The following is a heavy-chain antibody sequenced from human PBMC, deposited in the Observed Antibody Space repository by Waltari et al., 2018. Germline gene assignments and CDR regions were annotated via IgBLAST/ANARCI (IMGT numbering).Heavy chain of an antibody. J-gene: IGHJ4*02. CDR3: ARGWDYNTLDS. CDR2: IDSSLNTI. CDR1: GFIFSDYD. Sequence: EEQLVESGGGLVQPGGSLRLSCSASGFIFSDYDMNWVRQSPGKGLEWGSVIDSSLNTIYYADSVKGRFTVSRDNAENSLYLHMSSLRDEDTAIYYCARGWDYNTLDSWGQGTLVNVSS. V-gene: IGHV3-48*03. D-gene: IGHD4-4*01.